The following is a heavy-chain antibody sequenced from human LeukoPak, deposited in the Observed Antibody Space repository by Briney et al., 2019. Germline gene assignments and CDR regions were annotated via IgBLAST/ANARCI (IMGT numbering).Heavy chain of an antibody. CDR2: IIPTFGTA. D-gene: IGHD5-18*01. J-gene: IGHJ4*02. Sequence: SVKVSCKASGGTFSSYAISWVRQAPGQGLEWMGGIIPTFGTANYAQKFQGRVTITADESTSTAYMELSSLRSEDMAVYYCARGGGGYSYGEDFDYWGQGTLVTVSS. CDR3: ARGGGGYSYGEDFDY. V-gene: IGHV1-69*13. CDR1: GGTFSSYA.